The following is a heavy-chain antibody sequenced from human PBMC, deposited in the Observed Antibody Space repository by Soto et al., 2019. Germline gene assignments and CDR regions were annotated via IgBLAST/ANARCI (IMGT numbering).Heavy chain of an antibody. CDR3: ARDLLDSVVGATIDAFDS. D-gene: IGHD1-26*01. Sequence: EVQLVESGGGLVQPGGSLRLSCAASGFTFSSYWMHWVRQAPGKGLVWVSRINSDGSSTSYADSVKGRFTISRDNAKNTLYLQMNSLRAEDTAVYYCARDLLDSVVGATIDAFDSWGQGTMVTVSS. J-gene: IGHJ3*02. V-gene: IGHV3-74*01. CDR2: INSDGSST. CDR1: GFTFSSYW.